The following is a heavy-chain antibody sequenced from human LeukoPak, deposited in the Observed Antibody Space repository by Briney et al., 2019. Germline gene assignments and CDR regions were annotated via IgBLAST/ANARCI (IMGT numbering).Heavy chain of an antibody. CDR3: ARAFTYYDILTGYYEPHTILDY. J-gene: IGHJ4*02. CDR1: GGSISSSSYY. D-gene: IGHD3-9*01. Sequence: PSETLSLTCTVSGGSISSSSYYWGWIRQPPGKGLEWVASIYYSGSTYYNPSLKSRVTMSVDTSKNQFSLKLSSLTAADTAVYYCARAFTYYDILTGYYEPHTILDYWGQGTLVTVSS. CDR2: IYYSGST. V-gene: IGHV4-39*01.